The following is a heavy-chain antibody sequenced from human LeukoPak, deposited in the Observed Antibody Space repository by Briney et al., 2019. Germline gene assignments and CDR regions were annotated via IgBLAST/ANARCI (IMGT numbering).Heavy chain of an antibody. D-gene: IGHD1-26*01. CDR2: ISYDGSNK. CDR1: GFTFSSYA. CDR3: ANLVGATTLIDY. V-gene: IGHV3-30-3*01. Sequence: GRSLRLSCAASGFTFSSYAMHWVRQAPGKGLEWVAVISYDGSNKYYADSVKGRFTISRDNSKSTLYLQINSLRAEDTAVYYCANLVGATTLIDYWGQGTLVTVSS. J-gene: IGHJ4*02.